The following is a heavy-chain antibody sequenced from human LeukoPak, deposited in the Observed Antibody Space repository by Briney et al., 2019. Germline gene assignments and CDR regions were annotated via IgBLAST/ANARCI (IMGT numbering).Heavy chain of an antibody. J-gene: IGHJ4*02. Sequence: SETLSLTCTVSGGSISSYYWSWIRQPPGKGLEWIAYISDIGSINYNPSLKSRVTISLDTSKNQFSLKLSSVTAADTAVYYCARTDGGDNFAFDYWGQGTLVTVSS. D-gene: IGHD2-21*02. V-gene: IGHV4-59*01. CDR1: GGSISSYY. CDR3: ARTDGGDNFAFDY. CDR2: ISDIGSI.